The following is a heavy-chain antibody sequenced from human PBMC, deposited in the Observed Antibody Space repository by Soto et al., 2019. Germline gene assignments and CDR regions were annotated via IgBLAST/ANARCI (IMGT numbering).Heavy chain of an antibody. CDR1: GGSISSGGYY. Sequence: SSETLSLTCTVSGGSISSGGYYWSWIRQHPGKGLEWIGYIYHSGSTYYNPSLKSRVTISVDTSKNQFSLKLSSVTAADTAVYYCARYVLGATTFDYWGQGTLVTVSS. J-gene: IGHJ4*02. CDR2: IYHSGST. V-gene: IGHV4-31*03. CDR3: ARYVLGATTFDY. D-gene: IGHD1-26*01.